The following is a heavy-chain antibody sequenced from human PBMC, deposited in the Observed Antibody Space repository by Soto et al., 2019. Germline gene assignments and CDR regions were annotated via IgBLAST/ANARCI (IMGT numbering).Heavy chain of an antibody. J-gene: IGHJ5*02. CDR3: ARAEHL. Sequence: SETLSLTCTVSGGSISSGDYFWSWVRQPPGKGLEWIGYINYSGNTYYSPSLKSRVTISIDTSRNQFSLMLSSVTAADTAVYYCARAEHLWGQGTLVTVSS. V-gene: IGHV4-30-4*01. CDR2: INYSGNT. CDR1: GGSISSGDYF.